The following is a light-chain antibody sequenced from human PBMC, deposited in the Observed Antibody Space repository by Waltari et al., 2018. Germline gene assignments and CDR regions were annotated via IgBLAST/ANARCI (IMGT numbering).Light chain of an antibody. Sequence: QSALTQPRSVSGSPGQSVAISCTGTSSDVGGYNYVSWYQQHPGKAPNLMIYDVTERPSGVPLRCSGSKSGNTASLTVSGLQAEDEADYYCCSFAAGDAYVFGTGTKVTV. CDR3: CSFAAGDAYV. V-gene: IGLV2-11*01. CDR2: DVT. CDR1: SSDVGGYNY. J-gene: IGLJ1*01.